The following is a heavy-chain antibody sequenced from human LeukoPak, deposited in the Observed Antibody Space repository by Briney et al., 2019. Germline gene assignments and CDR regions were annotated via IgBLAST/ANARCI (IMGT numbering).Heavy chain of an antibody. D-gene: IGHD2-2*01. Sequence: GGSLRLSCAASGFIVSSNYMNWVRQAPGKGLEWVSIIYSNGSTFYADSVKGRFTVSRDTFKNILSLQMNSLRAEDTAKYYCARDFCSSDACPFRDDAFGLWGQGTMVTVSS. J-gene: IGHJ3*01. CDR1: GFIVSSNY. CDR2: IYSNGST. V-gene: IGHV3-53*01. CDR3: ARDFCSSDACPFRDDAFGL.